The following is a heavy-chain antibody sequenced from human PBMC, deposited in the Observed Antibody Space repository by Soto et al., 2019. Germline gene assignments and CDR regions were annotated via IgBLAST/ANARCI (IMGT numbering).Heavy chain of an antibody. Sequence: GESLKISCKHSGFNFPTFWIAWVRQMPGKGLEWMGTIYPDDSDTRYSPSFQGQVTISADKSIQTAYLQWGSLKASDSALYYCARLLYDSSGYSDYWGQGTLVTVSS. V-gene: IGHV5-51*01. CDR1: GFNFPTFW. J-gene: IGHJ4*02. D-gene: IGHD3-22*01. CDR3: ARLLYDSSGYSDY. CDR2: IYPDDSDT.